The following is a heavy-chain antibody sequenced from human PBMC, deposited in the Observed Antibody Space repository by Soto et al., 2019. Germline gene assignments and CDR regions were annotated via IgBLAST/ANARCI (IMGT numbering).Heavy chain of an antibody. CDR1: GFTFSSHW. D-gene: IGHD3-16*01. CDR3: ARGGGGFDY. Sequence: EVQLVESGGGLVQPGGSLRLSCAASGFTFSSHWMHWVRQAPGKGLVWVSQITSDGSSTSYADSVKGRFTVSRDNAKNTVYLQMTSLGAEDTAVYYCARGGGGFDYWGQGTLVTVSS. V-gene: IGHV3-74*01. CDR2: ITSDGSST. J-gene: IGHJ4*02.